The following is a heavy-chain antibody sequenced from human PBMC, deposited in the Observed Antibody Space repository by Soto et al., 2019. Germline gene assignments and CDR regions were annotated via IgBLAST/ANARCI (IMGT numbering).Heavy chain of an antibody. CDR1: GFTFNSYA. CDR2: ISGIDSTT. Sequence: AGGSLRLSCAASGFTFNSYAMSWVRQAPGKGLEWVSAISGIDSTTYYADSVKGRFTISRDNSKNTLYLQMNSLRAEDTAVYYCAKDCSGSSCYSDYWGQGTLVTVSS. D-gene: IGHD2-15*01. CDR3: AKDCSGSSCYSDY. J-gene: IGHJ4*02. V-gene: IGHV3-23*01.